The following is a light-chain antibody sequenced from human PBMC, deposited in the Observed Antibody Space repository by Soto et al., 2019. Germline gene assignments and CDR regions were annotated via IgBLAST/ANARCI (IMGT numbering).Light chain of an antibody. Sequence: EIVLTQSPGTLSLSPGERATISCRASQSVSSSYLAWYQQKPGQAPRLLIYGASSRATGIPDRFRGSGSGTDFALTIRRLEPEDFAVYYCQQHGSSPFTFGPGTKVDIK. V-gene: IGKV3-20*01. CDR2: GAS. CDR3: QQHGSSPFT. CDR1: QSVSSSY. J-gene: IGKJ3*01.